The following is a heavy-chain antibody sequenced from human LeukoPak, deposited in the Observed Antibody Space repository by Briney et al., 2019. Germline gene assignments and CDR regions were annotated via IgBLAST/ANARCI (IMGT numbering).Heavy chain of an antibody. Sequence: GGSLRLSCAASGFTFSTYGMHWVRQAPGKGLEWVAVIWNDASHDNYADSVRGRFTISRDNSKNTLSLQMNSLRAEDTAVYYCARDPCSGGRYRYAEYWGQGALVTVSS. J-gene: IGHJ4*02. D-gene: IGHD2-15*01. CDR2: IWNDASHD. CDR3: ARDPCSGGRYRYAEY. CDR1: GFTFSTYG. V-gene: IGHV3-33*01.